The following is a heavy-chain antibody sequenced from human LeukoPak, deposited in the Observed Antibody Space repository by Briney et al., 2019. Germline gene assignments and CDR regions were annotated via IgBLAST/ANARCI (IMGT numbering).Heavy chain of an antibody. D-gene: IGHD3-10*01. CDR2: IYPGDSDT. CDR3: ARLGTYWSNYYFEY. Sequence: GESLKISCKGSGYSFSTYWIGWVRQMPGKGLEWMGIIYPGDSDTRYSPSFQGQVTISADKSINTAYLQWSGLKASDTAMYYCARLGTYWSNYYFEYWGQGTLVTVSS. CDR1: GYSFSTYW. V-gene: IGHV5-51*01. J-gene: IGHJ4*02.